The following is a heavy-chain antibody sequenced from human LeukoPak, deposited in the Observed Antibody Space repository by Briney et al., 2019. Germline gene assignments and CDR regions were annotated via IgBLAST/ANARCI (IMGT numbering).Heavy chain of an antibody. CDR1: GDSMSRGGYY. V-gene: IGHV4-31*03. D-gene: IGHD2-2*01. CDR3: ARDGISSSRFPYYGMDV. Sequence: SETLSLTCTVSGDSMSRGGYYWSWIRQHPGEGLEWVGSSYYDGSTYYNPSLKSRLSISIDTSKNHCSLNLSSVTAADTAVDYCARDGISSSRFPYYGMDVWGQGTTVTVSS. J-gene: IGHJ6*02. CDR2: SYYDGST.